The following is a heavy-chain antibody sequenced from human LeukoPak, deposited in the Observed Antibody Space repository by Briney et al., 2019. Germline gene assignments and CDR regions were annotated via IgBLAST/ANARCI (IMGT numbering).Heavy chain of an antibody. V-gene: IGHV1-2*02. CDR2: INPNSGGT. D-gene: IGHD5-18*01. CDR3: ARLGYSYGYSYYYGMDV. CDR1: GYTFTGYY. J-gene: IGHJ6*02. Sequence: GSVKVSCKASGYTFTGYYMHWVRQAPGQGLEWMGWINPNSGGTNYAQKFQGRVTMTTDTSTSTAYMELRSLRSDDTAVYYCARLGYSYGYSYYYGMDVWGQGTTVTVSS.